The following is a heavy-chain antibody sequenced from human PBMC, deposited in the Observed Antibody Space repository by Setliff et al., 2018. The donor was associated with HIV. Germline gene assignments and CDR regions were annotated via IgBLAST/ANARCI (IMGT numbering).Heavy chain of an antibody. CDR1: GGSFSGYH. Sequence: SETLSLTCAVYGGSFSGYHWNWIRQPPGKGLEWIGEINHSGRTNYNPSLKSRVTISVDTSKNQFSLKLRSVTAADTAMYYCARVSITYWYSIPTFYYYYMDVWGKGTKVTVAS. J-gene: IGHJ6*03. CDR2: INHSGRT. D-gene: IGHD2-15*01. CDR3: ARVSITYWYSIPTFYYYYMDV. V-gene: IGHV4-34*01.